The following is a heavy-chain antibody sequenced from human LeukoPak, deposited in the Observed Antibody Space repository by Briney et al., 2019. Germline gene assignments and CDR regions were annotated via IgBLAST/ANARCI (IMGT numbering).Heavy chain of an antibody. Sequence: ASVKVSCKASGYTFTGYYMHWVRQAPGQGLEWMGWINPNSGGTNYAQKFQGRVTMTRDTSISTAYMELSRLRSDDTAVYYCARSGLSRYSSSWYFSYWGQGTLVTVSS. CDR1: GYTFTGYY. D-gene: IGHD6-13*01. CDR3: ARSGLSRYSSSWYFSY. J-gene: IGHJ4*02. V-gene: IGHV1-2*02. CDR2: INPNSGGT.